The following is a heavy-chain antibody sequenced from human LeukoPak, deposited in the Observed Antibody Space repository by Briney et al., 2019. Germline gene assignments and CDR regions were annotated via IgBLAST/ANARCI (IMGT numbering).Heavy chain of an antibody. CDR3: ASPGYYYGSGSPLDY. V-gene: IGHV4-4*07. J-gene: IGHJ4*02. Sequence: SETLSLTCTVSGGSISSYYWSWIRQPAGKGLEWIGRIYTSGSTNYNPSLKSRVTMSVDTSKNQFSLKLSSVTAADTAVYYCASPGYYYGSGSPLDYWGQGTLVTVSS. D-gene: IGHD3-10*01. CDR1: GGSISSYY. CDR2: IYTSGST.